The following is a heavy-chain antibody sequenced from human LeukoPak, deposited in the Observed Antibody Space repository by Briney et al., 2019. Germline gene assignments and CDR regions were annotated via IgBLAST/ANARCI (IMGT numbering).Heavy chain of an antibody. CDR1: GDSVSSNSAA. D-gene: IGHD1-26*01. Sequence: SQTPSLTCAISGDSVSSNSAAWNWIRQSPSRGLEWLGRTYYRSKWYNDYAVSVKSRITINPDTSKNQFSLQLNSVTPEDTAVYYCARDRVVGETTADYYYGMDVWGQGTTVTVSS. V-gene: IGHV6-1*01. CDR3: ARDRVVGETTADYYYGMDV. CDR2: TYYRSKWYN. J-gene: IGHJ6*02.